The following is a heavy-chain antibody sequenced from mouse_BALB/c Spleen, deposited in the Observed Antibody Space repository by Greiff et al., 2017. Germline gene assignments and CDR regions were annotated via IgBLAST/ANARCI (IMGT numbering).Heavy chain of an antibody. CDR2: ISSGGSYT. D-gene: IGHD2-1*01. CDR1: GFTFSSYG. J-gene: IGHJ3*01. V-gene: IGHV5-6*02. Sequence: DVMLVESGGDLVKPGGSLKLSCAASGFTFSSYGMSWVRQTPDKRLEWVATISSGGSYTYYPDSVKGRFTISRDNAKNTLYLQMSSLKSEDTAMYYCARQELPVLDYWGQGTLVTVSA. CDR3: ARQELPVLDY.